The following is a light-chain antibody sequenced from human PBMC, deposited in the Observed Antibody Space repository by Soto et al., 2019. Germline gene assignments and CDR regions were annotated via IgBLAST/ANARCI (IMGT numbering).Light chain of an antibody. CDR2: DVS. CDR1: RGDVGAHNF. V-gene: IGLV2-14*01. CDR3: NACTVTNVYV. Sequence: QSVLTQPASVSGSPGQSITISCTGTRGDVGAHNFVSWYQHHPGKAPKLIIYDVSNRPSGVPTRFSGSKSGNTATLTISGLQAEDEADYYCNACTVTNVYVFGTGTKVTVL. J-gene: IGLJ1*01.